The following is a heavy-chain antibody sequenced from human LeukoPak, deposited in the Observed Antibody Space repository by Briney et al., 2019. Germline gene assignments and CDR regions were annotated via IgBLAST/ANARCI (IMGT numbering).Heavy chain of an antibody. J-gene: IGHJ3*02. Sequence: SETLSLTCTVSGGSISSYYWNWIRQPPGKGLEWIGYMYYSGSTNYNNYNSSLKSRVTIAVDTSNSQFSLKLSSVTAADTAVYYCARLTCTSTSCTRRGTFDIWGQGTMVTVSS. CDR3: ARLTCTSTSCTRRGTFDI. CDR2: MYYSGST. CDR1: GGSISSYY. D-gene: IGHD2-2*01. V-gene: IGHV4-59*08.